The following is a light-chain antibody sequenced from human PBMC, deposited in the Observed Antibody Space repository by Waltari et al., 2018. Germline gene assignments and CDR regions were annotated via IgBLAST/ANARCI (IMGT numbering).Light chain of an antibody. CDR1: SQHSAYA. CDR3: QTWDPDTVV. Sequence: QLAVTQSPSAAASRGASVKLKCTLRSQHSAYAIAWTQHQPEKGPPFLMKIDGGGGHTKGDGIPDRFSGFSSGAERYLTISSLQYEDEAAYYCQTWDPDTVVFGGGTKLTV. CDR2: IDGGGGH. J-gene: IGLJ2*01. V-gene: IGLV4-69*01.